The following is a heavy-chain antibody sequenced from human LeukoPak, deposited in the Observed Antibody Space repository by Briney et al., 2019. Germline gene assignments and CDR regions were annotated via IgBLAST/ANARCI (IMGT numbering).Heavy chain of an antibody. CDR1: GGSISSYY. CDR2: IYYSGST. D-gene: IGHD4-17*01. J-gene: IGHJ5*02. V-gene: IGHV4-59*01. CDR3: ARVRDYGDYAANWFDP. Sequence: SETLSLTCTVSGGSISSYYWSWIRQPPGKGLEWIGYIYYSGSTNYNPSLKSRVTISVDTSKNQSSLKLSSVTAADTAVYYCARVRDYGDYAANWFDPWGQGTLVTVSS.